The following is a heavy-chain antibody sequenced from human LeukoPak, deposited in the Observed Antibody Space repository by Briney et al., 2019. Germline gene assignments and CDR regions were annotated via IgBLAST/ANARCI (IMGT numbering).Heavy chain of an antibody. CDR3: ARDRADTLVRGVYLDY. D-gene: IGHD3-10*01. CDR1: GFIFSSYS. Sequence: GGSLRLSCAASGFIFSSYSMSWVRQAPGKGLEWVSSISTSSSYIYYADSVKGRFTISRDNAKNSLYLQMNSLRAEDTAVYYCARDRADTLVRGVYLDYWGQGTLVTVSS. J-gene: IGHJ4*02. V-gene: IGHV3-21*01. CDR2: ISTSSSYI.